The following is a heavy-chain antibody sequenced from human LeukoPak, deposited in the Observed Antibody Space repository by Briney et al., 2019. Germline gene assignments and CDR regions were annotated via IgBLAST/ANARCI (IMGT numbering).Heavy chain of an antibody. J-gene: IGHJ4*02. CDR1: GGSITSSSYY. Sequence: KPSETLSLTCTVSGGSITSSSYYWGWIRQPPGKGLEWIGNFYYSGNTYYNPSLKSRVTISVDTSKNQFSLKLSSVTAADTAVYYCAREGGSASSEVYWGQGILVTVSS. CDR2: FYYSGNT. D-gene: IGHD1-26*01. V-gene: IGHV4-39*07. CDR3: AREGGSASSEVY.